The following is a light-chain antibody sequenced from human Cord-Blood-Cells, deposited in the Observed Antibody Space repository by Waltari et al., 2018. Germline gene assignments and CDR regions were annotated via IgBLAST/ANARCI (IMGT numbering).Light chain of an antibody. CDR3: CSYAGSSTVV. Sequence: QSALTQPASVSGSPGQSITISCTGTSSDVGSYNLVSWYQQHPDKAPKLMIYEGSKRPSGVSNRFSGSKSGNTASRTISGLQAEDEADYYCCSYAGSSTVVFGGGTKLTVL. CDR2: EGS. V-gene: IGLV2-23*01. CDR1: SSDVGSYNL. J-gene: IGLJ2*01.